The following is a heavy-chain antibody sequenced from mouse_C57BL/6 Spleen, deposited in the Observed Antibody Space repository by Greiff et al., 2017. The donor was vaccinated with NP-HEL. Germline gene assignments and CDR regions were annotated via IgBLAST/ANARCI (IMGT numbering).Heavy chain of an antibody. CDR2: ISSGSSTI. D-gene: IGHD1-1*01. J-gene: IGHJ4*01. V-gene: IGHV5-17*01. CDR3: ARRGDYYGSSYGEGYYAMDY. CDR1: GFTFSDYG. Sequence: EVQLVESGGGLVKPGGSLKLSCAASGFTFSDYGMHWVRQAPEKGLEWVAYISSGSSTIYYADTVKGRFTISRDNAKNTLFLQMTSLRSEDTAMYYWARRGDYYGSSYGEGYYAMDYWGQGTSVTVSS.